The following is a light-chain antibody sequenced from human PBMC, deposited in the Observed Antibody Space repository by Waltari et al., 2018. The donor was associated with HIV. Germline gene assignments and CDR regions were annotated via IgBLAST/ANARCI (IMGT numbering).Light chain of an antibody. CDR2: GS. J-gene: IGKJ5*01. V-gene: IGKV3-20*01. CDR1: QSVSDSY. CDR3: QHYGSSLVT. Sequence: EIVLTQSPGTLSLSPGERATLSCRASQSVSDSYLAWYQQKPGQAPRLLIYGSNRATGIPDRFSGRGSGPDLTLTISRLEPEDFAVYYCQHYGSSLVTFGQGTRLEIK.